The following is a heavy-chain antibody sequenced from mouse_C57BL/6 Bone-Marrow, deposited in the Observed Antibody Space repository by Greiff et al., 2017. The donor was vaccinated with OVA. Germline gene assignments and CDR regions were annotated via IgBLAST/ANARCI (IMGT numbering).Heavy chain of an antibody. D-gene: IGHD1-1*01. J-gene: IGHJ1*03. V-gene: IGHV1-55*01. CDR2: IYPGSGST. CDR1: GYTFTSYW. Sequence: VQLQQSGAELVKPGASVKMSCKASGYTFTSYWITWVKQRPGQGLEWIGDIYPGSGSTNYNEKFKSKATLTVDTSSSTAYMQLSSLTSEDSAVYYCAYYYGPRRYFDVWGTGTTVTVSS. CDR3: AYYYGPRRYFDV.